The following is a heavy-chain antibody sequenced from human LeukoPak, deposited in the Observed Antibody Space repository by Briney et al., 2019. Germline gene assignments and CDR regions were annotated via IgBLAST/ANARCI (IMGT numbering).Heavy chain of an antibody. CDR3: ARVLTTVSSFDY. V-gene: IGHV4-30-2*01. CDR1: GGSISSGGYS. Sequence: PSETLSLTCAVSGGSISSGGYSWSWIRQPPGKGLEWIGYIYHSGSTYYNPSLKSRVTISADTSKNQFSLKLSSVTAADTAVYYCARVLTTVSSFDYWGQGTLVTVSS. J-gene: IGHJ4*02. CDR2: IYHSGST. D-gene: IGHD4-17*01.